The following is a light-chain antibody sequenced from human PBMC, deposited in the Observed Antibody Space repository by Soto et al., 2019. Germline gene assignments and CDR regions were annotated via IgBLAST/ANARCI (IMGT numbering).Light chain of an antibody. CDR1: SGNIASKY. V-gene: IGLV6-57*04. J-gene: IGLJ2*01. CDR2: EYY. Sequence: NFMLTQPHSVSESPGKTVTISSTRSSGNIASKYVQWYQQRPGSAPSTVIYEYYERPSGVPDRFSGAIDSSSNSASLTISGLKTEDEADYYCQSYDNYNVVFGGGTKLTVL. CDR3: QSYDNYNVV.